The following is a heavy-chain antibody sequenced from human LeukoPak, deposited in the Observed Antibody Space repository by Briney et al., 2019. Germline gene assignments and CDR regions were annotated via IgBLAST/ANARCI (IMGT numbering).Heavy chain of an antibody. CDR2: IKQDGSEK. V-gene: IGHV3-7*03. CDR3: AKDAYYDFWSGTHSGFHDY. Sequence: PGGSLRLSCAASGFTFSSYWMSWVRQAPGKGLEWVANIKQDGSEKYYVDSVKGRFTISRDNSKNTLYLQMNSLRAEDTAVYYCAKDAYYDFWSGTHSGFHDYWGQGTLVTVSS. CDR1: GFTFSSYW. J-gene: IGHJ4*02. D-gene: IGHD3-3*01.